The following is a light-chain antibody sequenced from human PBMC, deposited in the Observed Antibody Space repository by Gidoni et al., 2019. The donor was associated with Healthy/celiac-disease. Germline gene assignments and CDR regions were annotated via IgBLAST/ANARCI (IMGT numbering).Light chain of an antibody. CDR2: GNS. CDR1: SSHIGAGYA. J-gene: IGLJ1*01. V-gene: IGLV1-40*01. CDR3: QSYDSSLSGYV. Sequence: QSVLTQPPSVSGAPGQRVTISCTGSSSHIGAGYAVHWYQQLPGTAPKLLIYGNSNRPSGVPDRFSGSQSGTSASLAITGLQAEDEADYYCQSYDSSLSGYVFGTGTKVTVL.